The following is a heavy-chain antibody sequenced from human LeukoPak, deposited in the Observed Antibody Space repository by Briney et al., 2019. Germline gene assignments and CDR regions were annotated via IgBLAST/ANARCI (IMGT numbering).Heavy chain of an antibody. CDR2: IKQDGSEK. J-gene: IGHJ4*02. D-gene: IGHD6-19*01. Sequence: GGSLRLSCAASGFTFSSYWMSWVRQAPGKGLEWVANIKQDGSEKYYVDSVKGRFTISRDNAKNSLYLQMSSLRAEDTAVYYCARDAGSSGWDYFDYWGQGTLVTVSS. V-gene: IGHV3-7*01. CDR1: GFTFSSYW. CDR3: ARDAGSSGWDYFDY.